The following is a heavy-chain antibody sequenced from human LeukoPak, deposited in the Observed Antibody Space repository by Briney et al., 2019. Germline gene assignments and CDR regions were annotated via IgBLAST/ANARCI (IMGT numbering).Heavy chain of an antibody. D-gene: IGHD5-18*01. J-gene: IGHJ4*02. Sequence: PGGSLRLSCAASGFTFSSYAMHWVRQAPGKGLEWVAVISYDGSNKYYADSVKGRFTISRDNSKNTLYVQMNSLRAEDTAVYYCARPRGYSYGCFDYWGQGTLVTVSS. CDR3: ARPRGYSYGCFDY. CDR2: ISYDGSNK. V-gene: IGHV3-30-3*01. CDR1: GFTFSSYA.